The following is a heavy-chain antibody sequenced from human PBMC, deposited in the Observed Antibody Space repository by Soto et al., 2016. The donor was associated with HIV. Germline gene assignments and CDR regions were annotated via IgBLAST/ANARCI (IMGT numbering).Heavy chain of an antibody. Sequence: QVQLVQSGAEVKKPGASVKVSCKASGGTFSSYAISWVRQAPGQGLEWMGGIIPIFGTANYAQKFQGRVTITADESTSTAYMELSSLRSEDTAVYYCARDQPRHDYGGNSWYFDYWGQGTLVTVSS. J-gene: IGHJ4*02. CDR3: ARDQPRHDYGGNSWYFDY. CDR1: GGTFSSYA. CDR2: IIPIFGTA. V-gene: IGHV1-69*01. D-gene: IGHD4-17*01.